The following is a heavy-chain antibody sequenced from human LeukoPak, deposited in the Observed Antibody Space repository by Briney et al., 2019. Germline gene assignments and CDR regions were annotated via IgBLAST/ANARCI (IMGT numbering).Heavy chain of an antibody. CDR2: MNESGND. D-gene: IGHD6-19*01. Sequence: GSLRLSCAASGFTFSTYAMSWIRQPPGKGLEWIGEMNESGNDNYNPSLKSRVTVSVDTSKNQFSLKLSSVTAADTAVYYCARRVPPLIGYSSGWYADNDGFDIWGQGTMVIVSS. J-gene: IGHJ3*02. V-gene: IGHV4-34*01. CDR1: GFTFSTYA. CDR3: ARRVPPLIGYSSGWYADNDGFDI.